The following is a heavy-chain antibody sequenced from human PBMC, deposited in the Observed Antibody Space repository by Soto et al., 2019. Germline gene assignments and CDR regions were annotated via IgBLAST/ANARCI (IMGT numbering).Heavy chain of an antibody. CDR3: VKDRYVDY. V-gene: IGHV3-64D*06. CDR1: GFAFSNYA. Sequence: QSGGSLRLSCSVFGFAFSNYAMHWVRQAPGKGLQYVSSISSNGGSTYYADSVKGRFTISRDNSKNTLYLQMSSLRLEDTAVYYCVKDRYVDYWRQRSLVTVSS. CDR2: ISSNGGST. J-gene: IGHJ4*02.